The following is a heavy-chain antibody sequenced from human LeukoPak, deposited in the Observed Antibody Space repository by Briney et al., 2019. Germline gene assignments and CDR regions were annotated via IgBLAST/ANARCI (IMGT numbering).Heavy chain of an antibody. J-gene: IGHJ4*02. Sequence: SVKVSCKASGGTFSSYAISWVRQAPGQGLEWMGGIIPIFGTANYAQKFQGRVTITTDESTSTAYMELSSLRSEDTAVYYCARHRYGSYAFDYWGQGTLVTVSP. V-gene: IGHV1-69*05. CDR2: IIPIFGTA. CDR1: GGTFSSYA. CDR3: ARHRYGSYAFDY. D-gene: IGHD1-26*01.